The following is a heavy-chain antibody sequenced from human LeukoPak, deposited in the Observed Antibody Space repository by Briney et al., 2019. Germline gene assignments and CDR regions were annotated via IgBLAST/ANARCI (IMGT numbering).Heavy chain of an antibody. Sequence: ASVKVSCKASGYTFTNYGISWVRRAPGQGLEWMGWNSAHDGTTNYALKLQDRVTMTTDTSTSTAYMELRGLRSDDTAVYYCARRSTLYSSGWFYFDYWGQGTLVTVSS. J-gene: IGHJ4*02. CDR1: GYTFTNYG. CDR3: ARRSTLYSSGWFYFDY. V-gene: IGHV1-18*01. CDR2: NSAHDGTT. D-gene: IGHD6-19*01.